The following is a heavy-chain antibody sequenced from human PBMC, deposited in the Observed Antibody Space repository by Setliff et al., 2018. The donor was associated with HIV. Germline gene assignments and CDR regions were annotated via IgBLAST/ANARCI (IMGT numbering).Heavy chain of an antibody. J-gene: IGHJ4*02. CDR2: ITYSGRHK. CDR1: GFAFSSYA. CDR3: AGENVDIVATTKAIDF. V-gene: IGHV3-21*01. Sequence: PGGSLRLSCAASGFAFSSYAMNWVRQAPGKGLEWVSSITYSGRHKFYADSLKGRFTISRDNAEKSLYLQMNSLRAEDTAVYYCAGENVDIVATTKAIDFWGQGTLVTVSS. D-gene: IGHD5-12*01.